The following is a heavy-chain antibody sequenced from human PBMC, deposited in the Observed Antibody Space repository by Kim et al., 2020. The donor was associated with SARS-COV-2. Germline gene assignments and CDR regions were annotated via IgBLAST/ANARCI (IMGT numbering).Heavy chain of an antibody. V-gene: IGHV3-33*05. D-gene: IGHD3-10*01. CDR2: ISYDGSNK. J-gene: IGHJ4*02. Sequence: GGSLRLSCAASGFTFSSYGMHWVRQAPGKGLEWVAVISYDGSNKYYADSVKGRFTISRDNSKNTLYLQMNSLRAEDTAVYYCARGGWDYYGSGSYCHPRYYFDYWGQGTLVTVSS. CDR3: ARGGWDYYGSGSYCHPRYYFDY. CDR1: GFTFSSYG.